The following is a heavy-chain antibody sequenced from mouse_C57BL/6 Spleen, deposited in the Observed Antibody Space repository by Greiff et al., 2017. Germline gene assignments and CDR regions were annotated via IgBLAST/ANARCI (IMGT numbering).Heavy chain of an antibody. CDR2: INPNNGGT. Sequence: EVQVVESGPELVKPGASVKIPCKASGYTFTDYNMDWVKQSHGKSLEWIGDINPNNGGTIYNQKFKGKATLTVDKSSSTAYMELRSLTSEDTAVYYCARRGGLRRAMDYWGQGTSVTVSS. V-gene: IGHV1-18*01. CDR3: ARRGGLRRAMDY. J-gene: IGHJ4*01. D-gene: IGHD2-2*01. CDR1: GYTFTDYN.